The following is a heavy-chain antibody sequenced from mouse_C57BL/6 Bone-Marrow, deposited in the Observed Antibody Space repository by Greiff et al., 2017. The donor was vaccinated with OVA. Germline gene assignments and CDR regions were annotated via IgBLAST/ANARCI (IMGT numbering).Heavy chain of an antibody. Sequence: VQLQQSGPELVKPGASVKISCKASGYAFRSSWMNWVKQRPGKGLEWIGRIYPGDGDTNYNGKFKGKATLTADKSSSTAYMQLSSLTSEDSAVYFCASYGIWFAYWGQGTLVTVSA. D-gene: IGHD2-1*01. CDR2: IYPGDGDT. CDR3: ASYGIWFAY. V-gene: IGHV1-82*01. J-gene: IGHJ3*01. CDR1: GYAFRSSW.